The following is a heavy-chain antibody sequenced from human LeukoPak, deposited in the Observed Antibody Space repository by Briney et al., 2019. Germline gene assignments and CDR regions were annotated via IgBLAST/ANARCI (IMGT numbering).Heavy chain of an antibody. CDR1: AFRFSSFE. CDR2: ISSSGSTK. D-gene: IGHD3-10*02. J-gene: IGHJ6*03. Sequence: PGGSLRLSCVASAFRFSSFEMNWVRQAPGKGPEWVSYISSSGSTKYYADSVRGRFTISRDNAKNSLFLEMNSLRPEDTAVYYCARNYVSSYYYYMDVWGKGTTVTVSS. CDR3: ARNYVSSYYYYMDV. V-gene: IGHV3-48*03.